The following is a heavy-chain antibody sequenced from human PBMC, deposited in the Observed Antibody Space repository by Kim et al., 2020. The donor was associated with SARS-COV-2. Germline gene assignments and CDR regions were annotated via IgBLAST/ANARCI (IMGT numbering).Heavy chain of an antibody. CDR3: AREETGYFDY. J-gene: IGHJ4*02. V-gene: IGHV4-31*01. CDR2: GST. Sequence: GSTYDTPSLKSPVTISGDTSKNQFSLKLSSVTGADTAVYYCAREETGYFDYWGQGTLVTVSS.